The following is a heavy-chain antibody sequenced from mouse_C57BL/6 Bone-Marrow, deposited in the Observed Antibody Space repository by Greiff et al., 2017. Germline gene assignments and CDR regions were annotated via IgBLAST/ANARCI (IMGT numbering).Heavy chain of an antibody. CDR2: INPGSGGT. V-gene: IGHV1-54*01. J-gene: IGHJ3*01. D-gene: IGHD2-5*01. CDR3: AREGSNYGWFAY. Sequence: QVQLQHSGAELVRPGTSVKVSCKASGYSFTNYLIEWVKQRPGQGLEWIGVINPGSGGTNYNEKFKGKATLTADKSSSTAYMQRSSLTSEDSAVYFCAREGSNYGWFAYWGQGTLVTVST. CDR1: GYSFTNYL.